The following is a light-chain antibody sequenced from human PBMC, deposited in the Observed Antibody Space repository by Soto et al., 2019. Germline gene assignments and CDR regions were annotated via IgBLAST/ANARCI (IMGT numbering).Light chain of an antibody. Sequence: SYELTQPPSVSVSPGQTARITCSEDALPKQFAYWYQQKPGQAPILVIYKDNERPSGIPERFSGSSSGTTVTLTISGVQAEDEADYYCQSADSSGNVVFGGGTKVTVL. CDR2: KDN. J-gene: IGLJ2*01. CDR1: ALPKQF. V-gene: IGLV3-25*03. CDR3: QSADSSGNVV.